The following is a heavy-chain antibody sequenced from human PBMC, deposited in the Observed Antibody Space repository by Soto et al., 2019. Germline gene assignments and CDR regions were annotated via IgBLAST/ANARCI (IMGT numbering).Heavy chain of an antibody. CDR2: ISYDGGNK. D-gene: IGHD6-19*01. Sequence: QVQLVESGGGVVQPGRSLRLSCAASGFTFSSYGMHWVRQAPGKGLEWVAVISYDGGNKYYADSVKGRFTISRDNSKNTLYLQMNSLRAEDTAVYYCAKLIAVAGTLSDYWGQGTLVTVSS. CDR3: AKLIAVAGTLSDY. J-gene: IGHJ4*02. CDR1: GFTFSSYG. V-gene: IGHV3-30*18.